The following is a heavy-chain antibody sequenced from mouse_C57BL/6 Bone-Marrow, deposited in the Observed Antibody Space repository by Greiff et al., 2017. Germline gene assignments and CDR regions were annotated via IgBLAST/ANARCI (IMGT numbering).Heavy chain of an antibody. D-gene: IGHD2-3*01. Sequence: QVHVKQSGAELVRPGASVTLSCKASGYTITDYEMHWVKQTPVHGLEWIGAIDPETGGTAYNQKFKGKDILTADKSSSTAYMELRSLTSEDSAVYYCTRGWGWLLWFAYWGQGTLVTVSA. J-gene: IGHJ3*01. CDR1: GYTITDYE. CDR3: TRGWGWLLWFAY. V-gene: IGHV1-15*01. CDR2: IDPETGGT.